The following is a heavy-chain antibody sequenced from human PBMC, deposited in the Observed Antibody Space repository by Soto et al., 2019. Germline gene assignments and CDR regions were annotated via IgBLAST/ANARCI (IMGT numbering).Heavy chain of an antibody. V-gene: IGHV3-23*01. CDR1: EFTFSNYA. D-gene: IGHD2-21*01. Sequence: EVQLLESGGGLVQPGGSLRLSCTASEFTFSNYAMSWVRQAPGKGLEWVSAISASGAATYYVDSVKGRFTISRDNSKSTLYVQMNSLRAEDTGVYYCARCAVLSTTSGGWCNWFDPWGQGTLVTGSS. J-gene: IGHJ5*02. CDR3: ARCAVLSTTSGGWCNWFDP. CDR2: ISASGAAT.